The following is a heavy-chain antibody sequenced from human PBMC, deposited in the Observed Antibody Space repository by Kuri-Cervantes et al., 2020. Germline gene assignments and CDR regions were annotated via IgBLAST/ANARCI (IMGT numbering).Heavy chain of an antibody. Sequence: GESLKISCKGSGYSFTSYWIGWVRQMPGKGLEWMGIIYPGDSDTRYSPSFQGQVTISADKSISTAYPQWSSLKASDTAMYYCARAHVSWGVITPDFDYWGQGTLVTVSS. D-gene: IGHD3-10*01. CDR3: ARAHVSWGVITPDFDY. CDR2: IYPGDSDT. CDR1: GYSFTSYW. J-gene: IGHJ4*02. V-gene: IGHV5-51*01.